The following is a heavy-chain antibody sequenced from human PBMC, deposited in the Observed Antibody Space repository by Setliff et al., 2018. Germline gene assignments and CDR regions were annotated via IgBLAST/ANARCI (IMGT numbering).Heavy chain of an antibody. CDR3: ARDSIAVAGTDP. D-gene: IGHD6-19*01. J-gene: IGHJ5*02. CDR1: GYSFTNYD. V-gene: IGHV1-8*02. Sequence: GASVKVSCKASGYSFTNYDINWVRQATGQGLEWMGWINPNSGNTGYAQKFQGRVTMTRNTSISTAYMELSSLRSEDTAVYYCARDSIAVAGTDPWGQGTLVTVSS. CDR2: INPNSGNT.